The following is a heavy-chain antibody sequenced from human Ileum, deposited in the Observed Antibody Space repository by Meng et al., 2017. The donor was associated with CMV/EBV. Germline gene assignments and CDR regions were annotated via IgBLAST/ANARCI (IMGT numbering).Heavy chain of an antibody. D-gene: IGHD4-17*01. CDR3: ARGNYGFDY. CDR1: GSTFSSDA. V-gene: IGHV3-11*01. J-gene: IGHJ4*02. Sequence: LKLSCAASGSTFSSDAMSWVRQAPGKGLEWVSYITGSGDIIYYADSVKGRFTISRDNAKSSLYLEINSLRAEDTAVYYCARGNYGFDYWGQGTLVTVSS. CDR2: ITGSGDII.